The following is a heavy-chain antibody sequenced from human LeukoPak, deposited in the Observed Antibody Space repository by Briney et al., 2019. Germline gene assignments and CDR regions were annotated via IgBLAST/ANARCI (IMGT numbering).Heavy chain of an antibody. D-gene: IGHD3-22*01. CDR1: GYTFTSYD. CDR3: ARGYDSSGYYPPLFDY. CDR2: INPSGGST. J-gene: IGHJ4*02. Sequence: ASVKVSCKASGYTFTSYDINWVRQATGQGLEWMGIINPSGGSTSYAQKFQGRVTMTRDTSTSTVYMELSSLRSEDTAVYYCARGYDSSGYYPPLFDYWGQGTLVTVSS. V-gene: IGHV1-46*01.